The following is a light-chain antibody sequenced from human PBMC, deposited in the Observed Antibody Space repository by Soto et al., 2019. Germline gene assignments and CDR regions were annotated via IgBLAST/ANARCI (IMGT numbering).Light chain of an antibody. Sequence: DIQMTQSPSSLSASVGDRVTITCRASQSISNYLAWYQQKPGKVPKLLIYAASTLQSGVPSRFSGSVSGTDFTLTISSLQPEDVATYYCQKYNSAPRTFGQGTKVEIK. J-gene: IGKJ1*01. CDR1: QSISNY. V-gene: IGKV1-27*01. CDR3: QKYNSAPRT. CDR2: AAS.